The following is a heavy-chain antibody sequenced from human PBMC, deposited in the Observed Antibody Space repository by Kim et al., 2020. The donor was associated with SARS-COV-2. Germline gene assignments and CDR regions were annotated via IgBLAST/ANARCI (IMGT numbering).Heavy chain of an antibody. CDR2: INPNSGGT. J-gene: IGHJ4*02. Sequence: ASVKVSCKASGYTFTGYYMHWVRQAPGQGLEWMGRINPNSGGTNYAQKFQGRVTMTRDTSISTAYMELSRLRSDDTAVYYCARVPPTHSYGYVRESYYFDYWGQGTLVTVSS. CDR1: GYTFTGYY. V-gene: IGHV1-2*06. D-gene: IGHD5-18*01. CDR3: ARVPPTHSYGYVRESYYFDY.